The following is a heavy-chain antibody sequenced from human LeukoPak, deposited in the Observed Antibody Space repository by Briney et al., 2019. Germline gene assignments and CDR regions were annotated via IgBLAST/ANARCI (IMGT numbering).Heavy chain of an antibody. CDR3: AREAGRGSSDYFDY. D-gene: IGHD2-2*01. V-gene: IGHV3-33*01. J-gene: IGHJ4*02. CDR1: GFTFSSYG. Sequence: GGSLRLSCAASGFTFSSYGMHWARQAPGKGLEWVADIWYDGSNKYYADSVKGRFTISRDNSKNTLYLQMNSLRAEDTAVYYCAREAGRGSSDYFDYWGQGTLVTVSS. CDR2: IWYDGSNK.